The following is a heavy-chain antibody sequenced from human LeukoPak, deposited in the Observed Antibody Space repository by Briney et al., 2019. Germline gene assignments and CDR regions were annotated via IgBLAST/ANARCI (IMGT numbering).Heavy chain of an antibody. V-gene: IGHV4-39*01. D-gene: IGHD1-26*01. Sequence: SETLSLTCTVSGGSISSSSYYWGWIRQPPGKGLEWIGTIYHSGSTYYNPSLKSRVTISVDTSKNQFFLKVSSVTAADTAVYYCARRVYSGSYNWYFDLWGRGTLVTVSS. CDR3: ARRVYSGSYNWYFDL. CDR2: IYHSGST. CDR1: GGSISSSSYY. J-gene: IGHJ2*01.